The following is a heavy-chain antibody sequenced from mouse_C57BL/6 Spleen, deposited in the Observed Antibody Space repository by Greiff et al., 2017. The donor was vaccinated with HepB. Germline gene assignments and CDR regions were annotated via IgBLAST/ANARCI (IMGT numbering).Heavy chain of an antibody. Sequence: VQLQQSGPGLVAPSQSLSITCTVSGFSLTSYAISWVRQPPGKGLEWLGVIWTGVGTNYNSALKSRLSISKDNSKSQVFLKMNSLQTDDTARYYCARNYYGSSGRYFDVWGTGTTVTVSS. CDR1: GFSLTSYA. D-gene: IGHD1-1*01. CDR2: IWTGVGT. J-gene: IGHJ1*03. V-gene: IGHV2-9-1*01. CDR3: ARNYYGSSGRYFDV.